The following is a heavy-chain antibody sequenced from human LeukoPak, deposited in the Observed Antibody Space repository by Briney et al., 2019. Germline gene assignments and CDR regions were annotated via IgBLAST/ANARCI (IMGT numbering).Heavy chain of an antibody. CDR3: ARERVPQSSGWSALFDY. CDR2: ISGSGGGT. V-gene: IGHV3-23*01. J-gene: IGHJ4*02. CDR1: GFTFSSYA. Sequence: GGSLRLSCAASGFTFSSYAMSWVRQAPGKGLEWVSAISGSGGGTYYADSVKGRFTISRDNSKNTLYLQMNSLRAEDTAVYYCARERVPQSSGWSALFDYWGQGTLVTVSS. D-gene: IGHD6-19*01.